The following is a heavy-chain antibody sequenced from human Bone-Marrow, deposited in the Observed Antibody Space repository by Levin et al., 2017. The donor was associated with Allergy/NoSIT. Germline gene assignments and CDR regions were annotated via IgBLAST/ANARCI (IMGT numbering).Heavy chain of an antibody. V-gene: IGHV1-3*01. Sequence: ASVKVSCKASGYTFTSYAMHWVRQAPGQRLEWMGWINAGNGNTKYSQKFQGRVTITRDTSASTAYMELSSLRSEDTAVYYCARDGASGYDTNYYYYGMDVWGQGTTVTVSS. D-gene: IGHD5-12*01. CDR2: INAGNGNT. CDR3: ARDGASGYDTNYYYYGMDV. CDR1: GYTFTSYA. J-gene: IGHJ6*02.